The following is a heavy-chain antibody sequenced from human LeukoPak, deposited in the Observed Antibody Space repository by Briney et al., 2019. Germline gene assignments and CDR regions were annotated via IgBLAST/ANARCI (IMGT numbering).Heavy chain of an antibody. J-gene: IGHJ4*02. D-gene: IGHD2-21*02. CDR3: ARFDSDCGGDCYAPGYFDY. CDR1: GGSISSSSYY. Sequence: SETLSLTCTVSGGSISSSSYYWGWIRQPPGKGLEWIGSIYYSGSTYYNPSLKSRVTISVDTSKNQFSLKLSSVTAADTAVYYCARFDSDCGGDCYAPGYFDYWGQGTLVTVSS. CDR2: IYYSGST. V-gene: IGHV4-39*01.